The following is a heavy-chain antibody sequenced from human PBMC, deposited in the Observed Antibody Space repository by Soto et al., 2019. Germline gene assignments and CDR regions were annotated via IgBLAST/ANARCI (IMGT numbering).Heavy chain of an antibody. D-gene: IGHD3-10*01. CDR2: IYFSWSA. CDR3: AKSSVRGIKHS. V-gene: IGHV4-31*03. J-gene: IGHJ4*02. CDR1: GDSLSRGGYY. Sequence: QVQLQESGPGLVKPSQTLSLTCTVSGDSLSRGGYYWCWIRQLPGKGLEWIGYIYFSWSAYYNPSLKTRVTMSIDTSKNQFSLRLTSLTAADTAVYYCAKSSVRGIKHSWGQGTLAIVSS.